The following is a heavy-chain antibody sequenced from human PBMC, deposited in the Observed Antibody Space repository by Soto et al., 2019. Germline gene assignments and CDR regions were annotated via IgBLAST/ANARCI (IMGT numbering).Heavy chain of an antibody. D-gene: IGHD3-10*01. Sequence: EVQLLESGGGLVQPGGSLRLSCAASGFTFSSYAMSWVRQAPGKGLEWVSAISGSGGSTYYADSVKGRFTISRDNSKNTLYLQMNNLRAEDTDIYYCAKNRATYYYVSGPFDYWGQGTLVTVSS. V-gene: IGHV3-23*01. J-gene: IGHJ4*02. CDR3: AKNRATYYYVSGPFDY. CDR2: ISGSGGST. CDR1: GFTFSSYA.